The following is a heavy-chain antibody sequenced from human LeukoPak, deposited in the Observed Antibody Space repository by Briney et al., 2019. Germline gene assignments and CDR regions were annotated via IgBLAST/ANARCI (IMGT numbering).Heavy chain of an antibody. V-gene: IGHV3-48*01. J-gene: IGHJ4*02. Sequence: GSLRLSCAASGFTFSRYNMVWVRQAPGKGLEWISYISSTLYSTFYTDSVKGRFTISRDNAKNSLFLQMNGLRAEDTAVYYCARSRLTSFDYWGQGTLVAVSS. CDR1: GFTFSRYN. CDR2: ISSTLYST. CDR3: ARSRLTSFDY.